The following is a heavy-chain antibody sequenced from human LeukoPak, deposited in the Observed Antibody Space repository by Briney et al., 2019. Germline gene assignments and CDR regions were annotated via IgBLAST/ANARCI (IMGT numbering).Heavy chain of an antibody. V-gene: IGHV4-34*01. CDR3: ARGKTILRFLEWLPDARVKKENWFDP. J-gene: IGHJ5*02. Sequence: SETLSLTCAVYGGSFSGYYWSWIRQPPGKGLGWIGEINHSGSTNYNPSLKSRVTISVDTSKNQFSLKLSSVTAADTAVYYCARGKTILRFLEWLPDARVKKENWFDPWGQGTLVTVSS. CDR2: INHSGST. D-gene: IGHD3-3*01. CDR1: GGSFSGYY.